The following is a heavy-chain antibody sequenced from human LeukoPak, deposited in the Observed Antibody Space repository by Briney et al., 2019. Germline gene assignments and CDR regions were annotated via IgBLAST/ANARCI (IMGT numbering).Heavy chain of an antibody. J-gene: IGHJ4*02. V-gene: IGHV3-7*01. Sequence: PGGSLRLSCAVSGSIFSSSWMSWVRQAPGKGLEWVANIKKDGSEKYYVDSVKGRFTISRDNAENSLYLQMDSLRVEDTAVYYCVRLSTSVAGADYWGQGTLVTVSS. D-gene: IGHD6-19*01. CDR1: GSIFSSSW. CDR3: VRLSTSVAGADY. CDR2: IKKDGSEK.